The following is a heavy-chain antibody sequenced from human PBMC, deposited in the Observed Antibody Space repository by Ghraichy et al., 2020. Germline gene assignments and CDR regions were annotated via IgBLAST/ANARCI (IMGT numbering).Heavy chain of an antibody. CDR2: TYYRSKWYN. CDR1: GDSVSSNSAA. Sequence: SETLSLTCAISGDSVSSNSAAWNWIRQSQSRGLEWLGRTYYRSKWYNDYAVSVKSRITINPDTSKNQFSLQLNSVTPEDTAVYYCARENDFWSGYDTLDAFDIWGQGTMVTVSS. D-gene: IGHD3-3*01. V-gene: IGHV6-1*01. J-gene: IGHJ3*02. CDR3: ARENDFWSGYDTLDAFDI.